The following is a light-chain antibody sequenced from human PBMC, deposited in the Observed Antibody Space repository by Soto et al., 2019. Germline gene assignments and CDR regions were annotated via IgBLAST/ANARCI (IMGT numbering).Light chain of an antibody. J-gene: IGKJ4*01. CDR1: QSVSRSY. CDR3: QQYCSSPPVT. Sequence: EIVLTQSPGTLSLSPGERATLSCRASQSVSRSYLAWYQQKPGQAPRLLIYGASSRATGIPDRFSGSGSGTDFTLTISRLVPEDFAVYYCQQYCSSPPVTFGGGTRVEIK. CDR2: GAS. V-gene: IGKV3-20*01.